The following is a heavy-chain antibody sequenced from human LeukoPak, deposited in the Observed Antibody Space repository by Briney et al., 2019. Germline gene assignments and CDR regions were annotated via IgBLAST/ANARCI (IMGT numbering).Heavy chain of an antibody. J-gene: IGHJ3*02. Sequence: PGGSLRLSCAASGFTFSSYSMNWVRQAPGKGLEWVSSISSSSSYIYYADSVKGRFTISRDNAKNSLYLQMNSLRAEDTAVYYCARDPGGGMNAFDIWGQGTMVTVSS. CDR2: ISSSSSYI. CDR1: GFTFSSYS. D-gene: IGHD3-16*01. V-gene: IGHV3-21*01. CDR3: ARDPGGGMNAFDI.